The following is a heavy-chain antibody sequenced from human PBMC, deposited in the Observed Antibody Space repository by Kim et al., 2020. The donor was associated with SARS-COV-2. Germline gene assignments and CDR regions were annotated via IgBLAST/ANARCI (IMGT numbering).Heavy chain of an antibody. D-gene: IGHD3-9*01. Sequence: TDYNPPLMGRLTISGDSSKNQFSLRLNSVTAADTAFYYCVTGAGWLIDYWGQGTLVTVSS. V-gene: IGHV4-59*03. CDR3: VTGAGWLIDY. J-gene: IGHJ4*02. CDR2: T.